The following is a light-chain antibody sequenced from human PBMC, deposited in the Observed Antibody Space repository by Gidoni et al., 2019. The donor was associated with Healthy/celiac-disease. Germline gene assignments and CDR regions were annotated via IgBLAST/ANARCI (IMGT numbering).Light chain of an antibody. Sequence: EIVLTQSPATLSLSPGERATLSCRASQSVSSYLAWYQQKPGQAPRLLIYDESHRATGIPARFSGSGSGTDFTLTISSLEPEDFAVYYCQQRSRFGPGTKVDIK. CDR1: QSVSSY. CDR2: DES. J-gene: IGKJ3*01. CDR3: QQRSR. V-gene: IGKV3-11*01.